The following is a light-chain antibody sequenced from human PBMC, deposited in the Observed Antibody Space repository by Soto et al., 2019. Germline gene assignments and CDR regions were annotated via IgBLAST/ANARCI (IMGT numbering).Light chain of an antibody. CDR2: DVT. Sequence: QSVLTQPPSVSGSPGQSVAISCTGSSSDVGSNNRVSWYHHPPGTAPKLIIYDVTNRPSGFPDRFSGSKSGNTASLTISGLQSEDEADYYCSSYTTSNPYVFGTGTKLTVL. CDR3: SSYTTSNPYV. V-gene: IGLV2-18*02. CDR1: SSDVGSNNR. J-gene: IGLJ1*01.